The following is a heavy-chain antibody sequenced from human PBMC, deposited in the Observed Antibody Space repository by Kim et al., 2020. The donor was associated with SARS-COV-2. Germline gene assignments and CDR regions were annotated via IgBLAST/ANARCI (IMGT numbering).Heavy chain of an antibody. CDR1: GFTLSNHG. Sequence: GGSLRLSCTASGFTLSNHGMTWVRQAPGKGLEWVSAIYINGATKYADSVKGRFTISRDNSKNTLYLQMNSLRVEETAVYYCAKEIRPNDYWGQGPLVTVSS. CDR2: IYINGAT. CDR3: AKEIRPNDY. J-gene: IGHJ4*02. V-gene: IGHV3-23*05.